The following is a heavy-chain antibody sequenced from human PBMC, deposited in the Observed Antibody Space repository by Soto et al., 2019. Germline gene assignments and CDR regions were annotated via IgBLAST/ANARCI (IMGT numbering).Heavy chain of an antibody. D-gene: IGHD3-9*01. CDR1: GDSINSDKYY. Sequence: QLQLQESGLGLVKPSETLSLTCSVSGDSINSDKYYWGWIRQPPGKGLEWIGSIYYRRNTYYNPSLLTRGTISLDKSKSQFSLKLNSVTAADSAVYFCARLEGLATISYYFDFWGQGALVTVSS. CDR3: ARLEGLATISYYFDF. CDR2: IYYRRNT. J-gene: IGHJ4*02. V-gene: IGHV4-39*01.